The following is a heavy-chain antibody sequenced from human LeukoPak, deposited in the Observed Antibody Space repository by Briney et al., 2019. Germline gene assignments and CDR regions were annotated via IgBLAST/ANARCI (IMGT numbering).Heavy chain of an antibody. V-gene: IGHV3-21*01. CDR1: GFTFSSYS. Sequence: GGSLRLSCAASGFTFSSYSMNRVRQAPGKGLEWVSSISSSSSYIYYAGSVKGRFTISRDNAKNSLYLQMNSLRAEDTAVYYCARPLYASYYYGMDVWGQGTTVTVSS. CDR3: ARPLYASYYYGMDV. J-gene: IGHJ6*02. CDR2: ISSSSSYI. D-gene: IGHD2-2*02.